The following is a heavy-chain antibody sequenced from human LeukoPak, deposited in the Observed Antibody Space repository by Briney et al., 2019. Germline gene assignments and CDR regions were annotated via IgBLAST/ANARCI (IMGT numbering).Heavy chain of an antibody. J-gene: IGHJ4*02. Sequence: GGSLRLSCAASGFTFSSYAMSWVRQAPGKGLEWVSTISGSGGSTYYADSVKGRFTISRDTSKNTLYLQMDSLRAEDTAVYYCAKEGSGVRGSYYFDCWGQGTLVTVSS. CDR1: GFTFSSYA. CDR2: ISGSGGST. V-gene: IGHV3-23*01. CDR3: AKEGSGVRGSYYFDC. D-gene: IGHD3-10*01.